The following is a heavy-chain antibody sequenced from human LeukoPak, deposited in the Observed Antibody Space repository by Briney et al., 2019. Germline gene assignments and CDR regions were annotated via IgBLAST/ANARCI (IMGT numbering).Heavy chain of an antibody. CDR3: ATYWVAARRYFDY. CDR2: ISRSSSYI. Sequence: GGSLRLSCAASGFTFSSYSMNWVRQAPGKGLEWVSSISRSSSYIYYADSVKGRFTISRDNAKNSLYLQMNSLRAEDTAVYYCATYWVAARRYFDYWGQGTLVTVSS. CDR1: GFTFSSYS. J-gene: IGHJ4*02. V-gene: IGHV3-21*01. D-gene: IGHD6-6*01.